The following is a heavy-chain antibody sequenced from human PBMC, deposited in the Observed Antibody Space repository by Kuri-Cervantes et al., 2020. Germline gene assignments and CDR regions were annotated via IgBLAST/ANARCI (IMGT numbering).Heavy chain of an antibody. CDR3: ARDFGTATNDY. J-gene: IGHJ4*02. D-gene: IGHD2-15*01. CDR1: GYTFTSYG. CDR2: ISAYNGGT. Sequence: ASVKVSCKASGYTFTSYGISWVRQAPGQGLEWMGWISAYNGGTNYAQKFQGRVTMTRDTSISTAYMELSRLRSDDTAVYYCARDFGTATNDYWGQGTLVTVSS. V-gene: IGHV1-18*01.